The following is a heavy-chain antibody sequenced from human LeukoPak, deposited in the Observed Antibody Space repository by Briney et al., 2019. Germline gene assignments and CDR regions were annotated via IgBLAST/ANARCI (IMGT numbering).Heavy chain of an antibody. Sequence: GGSLRLSCAASGFTFSSYWMHWIRQAPGKGLEWVSAISGSGGRSYYADSVKGGFTNSRDNSKNTLFLQMNNLRVEDTAIYYCAKLLDFWSGRMRPDAFDVWGQGTRVTVSS. V-gene: IGHV3-23*01. CDR3: AKLLDFWSGRMRPDAFDV. D-gene: IGHD3-3*01. CDR2: ISGSGGRS. J-gene: IGHJ3*01. CDR1: GFTFSSYW.